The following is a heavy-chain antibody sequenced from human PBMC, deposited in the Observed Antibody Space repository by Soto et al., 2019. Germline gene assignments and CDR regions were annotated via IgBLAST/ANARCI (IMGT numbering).Heavy chain of an antibody. CDR2: IYYSGNT. CDR1: GGSIRSGGYY. J-gene: IGHJ6*02. D-gene: IGHD5-18*01. V-gene: IGHV4-31*03. Sequence: SETLSLTCTASGGSIRSGGYYWSWVRQNPRRGLEWIGNIYYSGNTYYNPSLKSRLTISVDTSKNQFSLNLSSVTAADTAVYYCARDRLMATAGTARHYFGLDVWGQGTTVTVSS. CDR3: ARDRLMATAGTARHYFGLDV.